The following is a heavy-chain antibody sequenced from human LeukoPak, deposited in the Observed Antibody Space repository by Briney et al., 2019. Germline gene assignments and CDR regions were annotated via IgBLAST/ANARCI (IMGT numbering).Heavy chain of an antibody. D-gene: IGHD3-10*01. CDR1: GDSISSYY. CDR2: IYYTGSA. J-gene: IGHJ5*02. V-gene: IGHV4-59*08. CDR3: ARLDYYGSGSYYWFDP. Sequence: SETLSLTCTVSGDSISSYYWSWIRQPPGKGLEWIGYIYYTGSANYNPSLKSRVTISVDTSKNQFSLKLSSVTAADTAVYYCARLDYYGSGSYYWFDPWGQGTLVTVSS.